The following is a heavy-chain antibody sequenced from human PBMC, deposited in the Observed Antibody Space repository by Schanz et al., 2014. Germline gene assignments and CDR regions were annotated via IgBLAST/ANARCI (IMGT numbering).Heavy chain of an antibody. V-gene: IGHV3-33*06. D-gene: IGHD4-17*01. Sequence: QVQLVESGGGMVQPGRSLRLSCAASGFTFSSYGMHWVRQAPGKGLEWVAVIWYDGNNKFYADSVKGRFTISRDNSKNTLYLQMNSLRAEDTALYFCAKDPHKDYGGKPQAFDIWGQGTMVTVSS. CDR3: AKDPHKDYGGKPQAFDI. J-gene: IGHJ3*02. CDR2: IWYDGNNK. CDR1: GFTFSSYG.